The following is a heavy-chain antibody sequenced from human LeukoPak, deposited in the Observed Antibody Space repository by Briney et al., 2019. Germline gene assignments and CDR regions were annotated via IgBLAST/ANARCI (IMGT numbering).Heavy chain of an antibody. CDR3: AKDYQSGYASGYDAFGI. V-gene: IGHV3-21*01. Sequence: PGGSLRLSCVVSGFTFSTFTMNWVRQAPGKGLEWVSCISSSSSYIYYADSVKGRFTISRDNAKNSLYLQMNSLGAEDTAVYYCAKDYQSGYASGYDAFGIWGQGTMVIVSS. J-gene: IGHJ3*02. CDR1: GFTFSTFT. CDR2: ISSSSSYI. D-gene: IGHD6-19*01.